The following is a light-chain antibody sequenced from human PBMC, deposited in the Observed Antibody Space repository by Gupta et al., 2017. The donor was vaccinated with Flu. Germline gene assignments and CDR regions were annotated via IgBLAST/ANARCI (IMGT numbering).Light chain of an antibody. J-gene: IGKJ2*03. CDR1: QSISNW. CDR2: KAS. V-gene: IGKV1-5*03. CDR3: QQYNTYHS. Sequence: DIQMTQSPSTLSASVGDRVTITCRASQSISNWLAWYQQKPGKAPKLLIYKASDLESGVPSRFSGSGSGKEFTLTISSLQPDDFATYYCQQYNTYHSFGQGTKLEIK.